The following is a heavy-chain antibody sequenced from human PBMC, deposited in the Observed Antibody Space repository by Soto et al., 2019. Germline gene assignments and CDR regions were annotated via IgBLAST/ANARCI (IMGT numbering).Heavy chain of an antibody. D-gene: IGHD3-9*01. J-gene: IGHJ5*02. CDR1: GYAFSSYG. CDR2: ISAYDGGR. CDR3: VRDFLHYDVFTGSYSDCFDP. Sequence: QIQMVQSGGEVKKPGASVKVSCKASGYAFSSYGISWVRQAPGQGPEWMGWISAYDGGRNYAQDFQGILTMTTDTSTSTAYMELRSLRSDDTAVYYCVRDFLHYDVFTGSYSDCFDPWGQGTLVTVSS. V-gene: IGHV1-18*01.